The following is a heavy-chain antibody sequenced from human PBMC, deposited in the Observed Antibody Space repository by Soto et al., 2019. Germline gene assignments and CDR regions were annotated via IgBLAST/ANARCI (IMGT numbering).Heavy chain of an antibody. CDR2: INHSGST. CDR3: ARLTSLLWFGELYRRGGGPATETYGMDV. Sequence: QVQLQQWGAGLLKPSETLSLTCAVYGGSFSGYYWSWIRQPPGKGLEWIGEINHSGSTNYNPSLKSRVTISVDTSKNQFSLKLSSVTAADTAVYYCARLTSLLWFGELYRRGGGPATETYGMDVWGQGTTVTVSS. CDR1: GGSFSGYY. J-gene: IGHJ6*02. D-gene: IGHD3-10*01. V-gene: IGHV4-34*01.